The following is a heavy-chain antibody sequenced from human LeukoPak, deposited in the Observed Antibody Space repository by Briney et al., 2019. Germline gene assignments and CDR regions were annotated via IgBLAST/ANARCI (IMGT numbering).Heavy chain of an antibody. CDR2: INLDGSQK. CDR1: GFTVFNYW. CDR3: ARDQSGSYFEVDY. D-gene: IGHD1-26*01. V-gene: IGHV3-7*03. Sequence: PGGSLRLSCAASGFTVFNYWMSWVRQAPGKGLEWVANINLDGSQKYYVDSLKGRFTISRDNAKNSLYLQMNSLRAEDTAVYYCARDQSGSYFEVDYWGQGTLVTVSS. J-gene: IGHJ4*02.